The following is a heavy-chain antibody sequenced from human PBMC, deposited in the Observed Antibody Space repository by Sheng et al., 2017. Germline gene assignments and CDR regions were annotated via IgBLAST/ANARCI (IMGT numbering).Heavy chain of an antibody. CDR1: GFTFSSYS. V-gene: IGHV3-21*01. D-gene: IGHD1-26*01. CDR2: ISSSSSYI. J-gene: IGHJ4*02. CDR3: ARDGNPRSGSYGFDY. Sequence: EVQLVESGGGLVKPGGSLRLSCAASGFTFSSYSMNWVRQAPGKGLEWVSSISSSSSYIYYADSVKGRFTISRDNAKNSLYLQMNSLRAEDTAVYYCARDGNPRSGSYGFDYWGQGTLVTVSS.